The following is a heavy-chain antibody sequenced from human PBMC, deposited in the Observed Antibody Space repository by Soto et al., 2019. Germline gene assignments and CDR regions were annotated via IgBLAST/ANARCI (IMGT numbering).Heavy chain of an antibody. CDR3: ARLYSSGWYGPGRY. J-gene: IGHJ4*02. CDR2: INWNGGST. Sequence: GGSLRLSCAASGCTFDDYGMSWVRQAPGKGLEWVSGINWNGGSTGYADSVKGRFTISRDNAKNSLYLQMNSLRAEDTALYYCARLYSSGWYGPGRYWGQGTLVTVSS. CDR1: GCTFDDYG. V-gene: IGHV3-20*04. D-gene: IGHD6-19*01.